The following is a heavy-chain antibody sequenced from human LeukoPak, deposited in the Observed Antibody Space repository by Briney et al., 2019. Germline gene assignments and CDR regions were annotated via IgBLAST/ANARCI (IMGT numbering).Heavy chain of an antibody. J-gene: IGHJ3*02. CDR3: ARGGRGNRCRAFDI. Sequence: SETLSLTCAVYGGSFSGYYWSWIRQPPGKGLEWIWEINHSGSTNYNPSLKSRVTISVDTSKNQFSLKLSSVTAADTAVYYCARGGRGNRCRAFDIWVEGTMLTVSS. V-gene: IGHV4-34*01. CDR2: INHSGST. D-gene: IGHD3-10*01. CDR1: GGSFSGYY.